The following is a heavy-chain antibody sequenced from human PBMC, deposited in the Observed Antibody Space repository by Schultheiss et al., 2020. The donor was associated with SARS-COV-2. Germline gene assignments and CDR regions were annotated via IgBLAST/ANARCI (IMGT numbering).Heavy chain of an antibody. CDR3: ARTVMGDCSSTSCSGGY. Sequence: SETLSLTCTVSGGSISSSSYYWGWIRQPPGKGLEWIGYIYYSGSTNYNPSLKSRVTISVDTSKNQFSLKLSSVTAADTAVYYCARTVMGDCSSTSCSGGYWGQGTLVTVSS. CDR1: GGSISSSSYY. CDR2: IYYSGST. J-gene: IGHJ4*02. V-gene: IGHV4-61*05. D-gene: IGHD2-2*01.